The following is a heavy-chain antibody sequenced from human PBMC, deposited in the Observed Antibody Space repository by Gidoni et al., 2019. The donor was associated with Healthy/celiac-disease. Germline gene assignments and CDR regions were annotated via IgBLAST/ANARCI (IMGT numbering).Heavy chain of an antibody. CDR2: INHSGST. V-gene: IGHV4-34*01. Sequence: QVQLQQWGAGLLTPSETLSLTCAVSGGSFSGYYWSWVRQPPEKGLDWIGEINHSGSTNYNPSLKSRVTISVDTSKNQFSLKLSSVTAADTAVYYCASIQQWLYYFDYGGQGTLVTVSS. CDR3: ASIQQWLYYFDY. D-gene: IGHD6-19*01. CDR1: GGSFSGYY. J-gene: IGHJ4*02.